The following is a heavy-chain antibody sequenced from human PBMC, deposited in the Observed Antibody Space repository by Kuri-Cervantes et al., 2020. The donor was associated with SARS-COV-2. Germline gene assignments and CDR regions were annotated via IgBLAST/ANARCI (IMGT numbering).Heavy chain of an antibody. V-gene: IGHV1-24*01. CDR1: GYTLTELS. Sequence: ASVKVSCKVSGYTLTELSMHWVRQAPGKGLEWMGGFDPEDGETIYAQKFQGRVTMTRDTSISTAYMELSRLRSDDTAVYYCARGPYYDYIWGSYHLFDYWARGPLAPFP. CDR2: FDPEDGET. J-gene: IGHJ4*03. D-gene: IGHD3-16*02. CDR3: ARGPYYDYIWGSYHLFDY.